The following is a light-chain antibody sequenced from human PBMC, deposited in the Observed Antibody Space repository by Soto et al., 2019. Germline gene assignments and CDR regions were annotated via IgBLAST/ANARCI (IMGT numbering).Light chain of an antibody. J-gene: IGKJ2*01. V-gene: IGKV1-8*01. CDR2: AAA. Sequence: AIRMTQSPSSISASTGDRVTITCRASQGISSFLAWYQQKPGKAPKLLIYAAATLQRGAPSRFSASGSGTDFTLTSSRLQSEDFATYFCQQYLGYPYTFGQGTKLEI. CDR1: QGISSF. CDR3: QQYLGYPYT.